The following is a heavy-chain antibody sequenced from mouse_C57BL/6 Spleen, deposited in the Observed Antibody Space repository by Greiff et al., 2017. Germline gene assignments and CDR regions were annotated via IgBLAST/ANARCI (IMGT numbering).Heavy chain of an antibody. CDR3: ARSDYYGSSLYWYFDV. V-gene: IGHV1-66*01. Sequence: VQLQQSGPELVKPGASVKISCKASGYSFTSYYIHWVKQRPGQGLEWIGWIYPGSGNTKYNEKFKGKATLTADTSSSTAYMQLSSLTSEESAVYYCARSDYYGSSLYWYFDVWGTGTTVTVSS. J-gene: IGHJ1*03. D-gene: IGHD1-1*01. CDR2: IYPGSGNT. CDR1: GYSFTSYY.